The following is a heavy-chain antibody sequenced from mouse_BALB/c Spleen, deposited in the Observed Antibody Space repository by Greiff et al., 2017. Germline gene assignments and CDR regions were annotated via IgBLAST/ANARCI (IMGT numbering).Heavy chain of an antibody. CDR2: ISSGGSYT. D-gene: IGHD1-1*01. Sequence: EVKLVESGGGLVKPGGSLKLSCAASGFTFSSYTMSWVRQTPEKRLEWVATISSGGSYTYYPDSVKGRFTISRDNAKNTLYLQMSSLKSEDTAMYYCTRGITTVVARGTYFDYWGQGTTLTVSS. J-gene: IGHJ2*01. CDR1: GFTFSSYT. V-gene: IGHV5-6-4*01. CDR3: TRGITTVVARGTYFDY.